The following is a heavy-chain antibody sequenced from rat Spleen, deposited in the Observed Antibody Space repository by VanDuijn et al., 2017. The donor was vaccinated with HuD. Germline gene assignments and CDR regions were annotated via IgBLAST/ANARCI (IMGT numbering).Heavy chain of an antibody. Sequence: EVQLVESGGGLVQPGRSLKLSCVASGFTFSDYYMAWVRQAPKKGLEWFASITYEGSSTYYGDSVKGRFTISRDTAKNTLYLQMNSLMSEDTATYYCARHSSTYYVMDAWGQGASVTVSS. J-gene: IGHJ4*01. CDR2: ITYEGSST. CDR3: ARHSSTYYVMDA. CDR1: GFTFSDYY. V-gene: IGHV5-22*01. D-gene: IGHD1-2*01.